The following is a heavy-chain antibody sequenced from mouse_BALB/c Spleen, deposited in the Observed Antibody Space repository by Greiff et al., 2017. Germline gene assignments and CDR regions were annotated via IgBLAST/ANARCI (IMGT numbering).Heavy chain of an antibody. CDR2: IWTGGGT. J-gene: IGHJ4*01. D-gene: IGHD1-2*01. V-gene: IGHV2-9-2*01. CDR1: GFSLTSYD. Sequence: VQLQQSGPGLVAPSHSLSIICTVSGFSLTSYDISWIRQPPGKGLEWLGVIWTGGGTNYNSAFMSRLSISKDNSKSQVFLKMNSLQTDDTAIYYCVRDYYGYDYWGQGTSVTVSS. CDR3: VRDYYGYDY.